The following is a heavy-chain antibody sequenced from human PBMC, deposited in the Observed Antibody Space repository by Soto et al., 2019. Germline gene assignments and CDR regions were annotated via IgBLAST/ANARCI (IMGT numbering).Heavy chain of an antibody. CDR3: AKEHVFFFQAEDGIRDTVPVSAFLLNRSSDL. V-gene: IGHV3-30*18. Sequence: KGLEWVAVISYDGSNKYYADSVKGRFTISRDNSKNTLYLQMNSLRAEDTAVYYCAKEHVFFFQAEDGIRDTVPVSAFLLNRSSDL. J-gene: IGHJ2*01. CDR2: ISYDGSNK. D-gene: IGHD3-3*01.